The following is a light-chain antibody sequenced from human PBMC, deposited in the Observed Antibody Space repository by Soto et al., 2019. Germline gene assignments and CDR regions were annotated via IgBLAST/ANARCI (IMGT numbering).Light chain of an antibody. CDR2: VAS. Sequence: MTLDLASLRVSEKDRVTITCRASRYIRTALSWDQHRPGQAPKVLICVASSLQSGVPSRFSGSGYGTDFTLTSSSLQPEDFETYYCLQEYYYPSTFGEGTKVDIK. V-gene: IGKV1-6*01. CDR1: RYIRTA. J-gene: IGKJ1*01. CDR3: LQEYYYPST.